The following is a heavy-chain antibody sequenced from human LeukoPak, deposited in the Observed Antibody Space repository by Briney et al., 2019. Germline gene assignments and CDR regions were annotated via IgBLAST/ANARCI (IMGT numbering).Heavy chain of an antibody. CDR1: GYTFNIYG. CDR2: ISAYNGNT. J-gene: IGHJ4*02. Sequence: GASVTVSFTASGYTFNIYGISWVRQAPGQGLEGMGWISAYNGNTNYAQKVQGRVTMTTNTSTSTAYMELRSLRSDDTAVYYCAREGAYGDFEYWGQGTLVTVSS. V-gene: IGHV1-18*01. CDR3: AREGAYGDFEY. D-gene: IGHD4-17*01.